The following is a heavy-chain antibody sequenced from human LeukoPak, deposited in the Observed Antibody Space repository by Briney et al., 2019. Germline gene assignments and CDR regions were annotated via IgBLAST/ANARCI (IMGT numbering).Heavy chain of an antibody. Sequence: AASVKVSCKASGYPFTTYGITWVRQAPGQGLEWMGWISTYNGDTNYAQKFQGRVTMTTDTSTSTAYIELRSLTSDDTATYYCARETHYYDSSGSEAFDPWGQGTLVTVSS. CDR1: GYPFTTYG. V-gene: IGHV1-18*01. D-gene: IGHD3-22*01. CDR3: ARETHYYDSSGSEAFDP. CDR2: ISTYNGDT. J-gene: IGHJ5*02.